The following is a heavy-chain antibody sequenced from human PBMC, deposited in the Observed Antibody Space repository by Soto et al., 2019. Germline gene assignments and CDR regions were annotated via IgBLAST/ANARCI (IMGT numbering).Heavy chain of an antibody. D-gene: IGHD1-26*01. V-gene: IGHV1-18*01. CDR3: ARDLIVGATPPYYFDY. Sequence: QVQLVKSGAEVKKPGASVKVSCKASGYTFTSYGISWLRQAPGQGLEWMGCISAYNGNTKYAQKLQGRVTMTTATSTSTAYMELRSLRSDETAVYYCARDLIVGATPPYYFDYLGQGTLVTVSS. J-gene: IGHJ4*02. CDR2: ISAYNGNT. CDR1: GYTFTSYG.